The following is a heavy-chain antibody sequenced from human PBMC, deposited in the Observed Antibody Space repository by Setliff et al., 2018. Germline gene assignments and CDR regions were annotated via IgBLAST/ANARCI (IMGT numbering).Heavy chain of an antibody. D-gene: IGHD3-10*01. CDR1: GGSISSGSYY. V-gene: IGHV4-61*09. J-gene: IGHJ6*02. CDR3: ARSTYYYGSGSQVPYYYYYGMDV. CDR2: IYTSGST. Sequence: SETLSLTCTVSGGSISSGSYYWSWIRQPAGKGLEWIGHIYTSGSTNYNPSLKSRVTISVDTSKNQFSLKLSSVTAADTAVYYCARSTYYYGSGSQVPYYYYYGMDVWGQGTTVTVSS.